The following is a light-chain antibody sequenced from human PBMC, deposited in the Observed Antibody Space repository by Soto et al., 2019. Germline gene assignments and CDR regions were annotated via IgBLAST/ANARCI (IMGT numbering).Light chain of an antibody. Sequence: EILITHFPATLSVSPGEKATLSCRSIESVGSTLAWYQQKPGQAPRLLIYAASTRATGIPARFSGSGSGTEFTLTISSLQSEEFEVYYCQHYNKGPLTFGGGTKVDIK. CDR3: QHYNKGPLT. J-gene: IGKJ4*01. CDR2: AAS. CDR1: ESVGST. V-gene: IGKV3-15*01.